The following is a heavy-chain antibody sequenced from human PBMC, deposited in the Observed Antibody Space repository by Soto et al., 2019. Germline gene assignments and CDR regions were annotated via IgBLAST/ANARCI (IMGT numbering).Heavy chain of an antibody. V-gene: IGHV1-18*01. CDR2: ISAYNGNT. CDR1: GYTFTSYG. Sequence: ASVKVSCKASGYTFTSYGISWVRRAPGQGLEWMGWISAYNGNTNYAQKLQGRVTMTTDTSTSTAYMELRSLRSDDTAVYYCARARCSGGSCYSFSDYWGQGTLVTVSS. CDR3: ARARCSGGSCYSFSDY. J-gene: IGHJ4*02. D-gene: IGHD2-15*01.